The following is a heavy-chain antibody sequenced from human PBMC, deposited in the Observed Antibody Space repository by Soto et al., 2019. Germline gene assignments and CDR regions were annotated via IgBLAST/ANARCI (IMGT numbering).Heavy chain of an antibody. CDR2: VSYDGSDK. CDR1: GFTFSSHA. D-gene: IGHD2-15*01. J-gene: IGHJ4*02. V-gene: IGHV3-30*18. Sequence: QVLLVESGGGVVQPGRSLRLSCAASGFTFSSHAMHWVRQAPGKGLEWVAVVSYDGSDKYYADYVKGRFTISRDNSKNSLYLEMNNLRAEEAAVYYCKKKWGVDCSGGTCYYFDHWGQGPLGTVSS. CDR3: KKKWGVDCSGGTCYYFDH.